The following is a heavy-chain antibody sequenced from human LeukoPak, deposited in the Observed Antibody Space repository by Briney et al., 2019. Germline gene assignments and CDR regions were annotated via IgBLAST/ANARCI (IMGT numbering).Heavy chain of an antibody. CDR1: GFTFSSYE. D-gene: IGHD2-2*01. Sequence: GGSLRLSCAASGFTFSSYEMNWVRQAPGKGLEWVSAISGSGGSTYYADSVKGRFTISRDNSKNTLYLQMNSLRAEDTAVYYCAKDRAGYCSSTSCPRGMDVWGQGTTVTVSS. J-gene: IGHJ6*02. CDR3: AKDRAGYCSSTSCPRGMDV. V-gene: IGHV3-23*01. CDR2: ISGSGGST.